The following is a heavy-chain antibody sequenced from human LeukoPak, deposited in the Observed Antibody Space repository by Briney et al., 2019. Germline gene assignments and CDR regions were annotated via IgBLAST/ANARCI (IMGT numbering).Heavy chain of an antibody. V-gene: IGHV4-30-2*01. D-gene: IGHD4-17*01. CDR1: GGSISSGGYS. J-gene: IGHJ3*02. CDR2: IYHGGST. CDR3: ARGATTVTTGAFDI. Sequence: KTSETLSLTCAVSGGSISSGGYSWSWIRQPPGKGLEWIGYIYHGGSTYYNPSLKSRVTISVDRSKNQFSLKLSSVTAADTAVYYCARGATTVTTGAFDIWGQGTMVTVSS.